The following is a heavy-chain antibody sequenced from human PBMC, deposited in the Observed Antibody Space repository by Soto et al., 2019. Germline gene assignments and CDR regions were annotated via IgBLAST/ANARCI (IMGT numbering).Heavy chain of an antibody. Sequence: GGSLRLSCAASGFTFSSYAMSWVRQAPGKGLEWVSAISGSGGSTYYADSVKGRFTISRDNSKNTLYLQMNSLRAEDTAVYYCAKAYLTGTPYDSSGYYYLWYFDYWGQGTLVTVSS. CDR1: GFTFSSYA. CDR3: AKAYLTGTPYDSSGYYYLWYFDY. V-gene: IGHV3-23*01. J-gene: IGHJ4*02. D-gene: IGHD3-22*01. CDR2: ISGSGGST.